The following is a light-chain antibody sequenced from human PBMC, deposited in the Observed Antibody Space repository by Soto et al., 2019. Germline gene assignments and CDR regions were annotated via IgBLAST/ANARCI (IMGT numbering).Light chain of an antibody. V-gene: IGLV2-14*03. J-gene: IGLJ1*01. CDR3: SSYTSSSTPYV. CDR2: DVS. CDR1: NSDVGGYTY. Sequence: QSALTQPASVSGSPGQSFTISCTGTNSDVGGYTYVSWYQQHPGKAPKLMIYDVSNRPSGVSNRFSGSKSGNTASLTISGLQADDEADYYCSSYTSSSTPYVFGTGTKVTVL.